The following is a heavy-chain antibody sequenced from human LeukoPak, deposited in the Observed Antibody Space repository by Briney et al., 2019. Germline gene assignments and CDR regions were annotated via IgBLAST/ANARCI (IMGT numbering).Heavy chain of an antibody. CDR3: TRDRIQTDY. CDR1: GFTFPAYS. V-gene: IGHV3-49*03. Sequence: PGRSLRLSCTASGFTFPAYSMTWFRLAPGKGLEWVTFIRNKLAGGTAEYAASVRGRFTVSRDDSNSIVYLQMNNLKPEDTGVYYCTRDRIQTDYWGQGTLVTVSS. CDR2: IRNKLAGGTA. J-gene: IGHJ4*02.